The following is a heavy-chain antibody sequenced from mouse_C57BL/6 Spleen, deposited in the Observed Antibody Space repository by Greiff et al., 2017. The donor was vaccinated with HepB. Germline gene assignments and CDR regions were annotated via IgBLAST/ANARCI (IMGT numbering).Heavy chain of an antibody. D-gene: IGHD3-2*02. V-gene: IGHV1-80*01. CDR1: GYAFSSYW. J-gene: IGHJ4*01. CDR3: AETAQARGEFAMDY. Sequence: VQLQQSGAELVKPGASVKISCKASGYAFSSYWMNWVKQRPGKGLEWIGQIYPGDGDTNYNGKFKGKATLTADKSSSTAYMQLSSLTSEDSAVYFCAETAQARGEFAMDYWGQGTSVTVSS. CDR2: IYPGDGDT.